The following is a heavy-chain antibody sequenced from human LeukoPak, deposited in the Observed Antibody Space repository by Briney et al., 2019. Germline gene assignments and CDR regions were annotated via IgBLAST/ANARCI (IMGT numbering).Heavy chain of an antibody. CDR1: GFTFDDYT. CDR3: AKDAYSGYDYMTFDFDY. J-gene: IGHJ4*02. Sequence: GGSLRLSCAASGFTFDDYTMHWVRQTPGRGLEWVSLISWVGGTIYYADSVKGRFTISRDNRKNSLFLQMNSLRTEDTALYYCAKDAYSGYDYMTFDFDYWGQGTLVTVS. D-gene: IGHD5-12*01. V-gene: IGHV3-43*01. CDR2: ISWVGGTI.